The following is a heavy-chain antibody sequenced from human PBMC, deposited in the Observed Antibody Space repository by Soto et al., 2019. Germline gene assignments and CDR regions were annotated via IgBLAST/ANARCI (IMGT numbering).Heavy chain of an antibody. V-gene: IGHV3-74*01. CDR3: PKDRFGYCDGTICYDYFDS. CDR1: GSIFSNYW. J-gene: IGHJ4*02. D-gene: IGHD2-2*01. CDR2: INTHGRET. Sequence: GSLRLTCSASGSIFSNYWMHWVRQVPGKGLVWVSRINTHGRETNYADSVKSRFTVSRDNAKNTQFLQMNTLRAEATAVYYCPKDRFGYCDGTICYDYFDSWGQGTLVTVSS.